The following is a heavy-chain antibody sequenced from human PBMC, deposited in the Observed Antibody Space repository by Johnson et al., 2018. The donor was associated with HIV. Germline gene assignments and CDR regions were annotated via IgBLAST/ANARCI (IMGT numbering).Heavy chain of an antibody. CDR2: IKSETDGGTT. D-gene: IGHD3-10*01. J-gene: IGHJ3*01. V-gene: IGHV3-15*01. CDR3: ARAPEVRGVDAFDV. CDR1: GFTFSSYA. Sequence: VQLVESGGGVVQPGRSLRLSCAASGFTFSSYAMHWVRQAPGKGLEWVGRIKSETDGGTTDYAAPVKDRFIISRDDSKDTLYLQMNSLKTEDTAVYYCARAPEVRGVDAFDVWGQGTMVTVSS.